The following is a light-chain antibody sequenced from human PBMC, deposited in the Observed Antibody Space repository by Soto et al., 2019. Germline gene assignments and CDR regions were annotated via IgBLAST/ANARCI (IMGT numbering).Light chain of an antibody. CDR3: CPYTSITGSTYV. CDR1: STDVGGYNY. V-gene: IGLV2-14*01. CDR2: DVS. J-gene: IGLJ1*01. Sequence: HCVLTQPASVSGSPGQSITISCTGTSTDVGGYNYVSWYQQHPGKAPKLMIYDVSNRPSGVSNRFSGSKSGNTASLTISGLQAEDEADYYCCPYTSITGSTYVFGTGTKVTVL.